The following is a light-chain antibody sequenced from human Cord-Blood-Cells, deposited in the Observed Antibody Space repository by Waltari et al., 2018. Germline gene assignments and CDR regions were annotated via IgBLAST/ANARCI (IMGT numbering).Light chain of an antibody. V-gene: IGLV2-11*01. CDR3: CSYAGSYTLV. J-gene: IGLJ2*01. CDR2: DVS. Sequence: QSALTPPRSVSGSPGPSVTISCTGTSSDVGGYNYVSWYQQHPGKAPQLMIYDVSKRPSGVPDRFSGSKSGNTASLTISGLQAEDEADYYCCSYAGSYTLVFGGGTKLTVL. CDR1: SSDVGGYNY.